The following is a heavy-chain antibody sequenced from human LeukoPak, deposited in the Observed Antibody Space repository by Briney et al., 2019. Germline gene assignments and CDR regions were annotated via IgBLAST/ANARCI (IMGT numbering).Heavy chain of an antibody. J-gene: IGHJ4*02. V-gene: IGHV4-59*01. D-gene: IGHD3-10*01. CDR2: IYYSGST. CDR3: ARLYGSGSYYNY. CDR1: GGSISSYY. Sequence: SETLSLTCTVSGGSISSYYWSWIRQPPGKGLEWIGYIYYSGSTNYNPSLKSRVTISVDTSKNQFSLELSSVTAADTAVYYCARLYGSGSYYNYWGQGTLVTVSS.